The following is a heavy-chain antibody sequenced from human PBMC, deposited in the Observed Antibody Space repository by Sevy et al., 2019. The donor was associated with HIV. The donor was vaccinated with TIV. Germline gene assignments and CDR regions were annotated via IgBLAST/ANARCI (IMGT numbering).Heavy chain of an antibody. CDR3: ARDQPTRILGDSDY. V-gene: IGHV7-4-1*02. J-gene: IGHJ4*02. D-gene: IGHD7-27*01. CDR1: GYTFTSYA. Sequence: ASVKVSCKASGYTFTSYAMNWVRQAPGQGLEWMGWMNTNTGNPTYAQGFTGRFVFSLDTSVSTAYLQISSLKAEDTAVYYCARDQPTRILGDSDYWGQGTLVTVSS. CDR2: MNTNTGNP.